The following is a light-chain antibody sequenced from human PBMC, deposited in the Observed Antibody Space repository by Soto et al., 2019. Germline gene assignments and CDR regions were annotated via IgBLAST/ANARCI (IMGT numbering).Light chain of an antibody. CDR2: EVS. J-gene: IGLJ1*01. CDR1: SSDVGDYNY. CDR3: SSYEGSNIYV. Sequence: QSVLTQPPSASGSPGQPVTISCTGTSSDVGDYNYVSWYQQHPGKAPKLMIYEVSKRPSGVPDRFSGSKSGNTASLIVSGLQAEDEADYYCSSYEGSNIYVFGSGTKVTVL. V-gene: IGLV2-8*01.